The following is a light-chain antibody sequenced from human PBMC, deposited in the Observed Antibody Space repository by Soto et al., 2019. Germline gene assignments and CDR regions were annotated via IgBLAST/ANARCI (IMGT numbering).Light chain of an antibody. Sequence: DIQMTPSPSTLSASVGDRVTITCRASQSISSWLAWYQQKPGKAPKLLIYDASSLESGVPSRFSGSGSGTEFTLTISSLQPDDFATYYCQHYNSYSEAFGQGTRREIK. CDR3: QHYNSYSEA. J-gene: IGKJ5*01. CDR2: DAS. V-gene: IGKV1-5*01. CDR1: QSISSW.